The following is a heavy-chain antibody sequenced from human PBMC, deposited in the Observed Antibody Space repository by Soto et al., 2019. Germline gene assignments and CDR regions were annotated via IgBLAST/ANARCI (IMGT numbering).Heavy chain of an antibody. Sequence: QLQLQESGPGLVKPSETLSLTCTVSGGSISSSSYYWGWIRQPPGKGLEWIGSIYYSGSTYYNPSLKSRVTISVDTSKNQFSLKLSSVTAADMAVYYCATGGYSYGYHGYYFDYWGQGTLVTVSS. D-gene: IGHD5-18*01. CDR1: GGSISSSSYY. V-gene: IGHV4-39*01. J-gene: IGHJ4*02. CDR3: ATGGYSYGYHGYYFDY. CDR2: IYYSGST.